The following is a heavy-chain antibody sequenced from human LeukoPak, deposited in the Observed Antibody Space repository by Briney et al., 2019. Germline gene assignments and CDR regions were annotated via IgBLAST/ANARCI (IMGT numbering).Heavy chain of an antibody. CDR1: RFTFSSYW. CDR2: VKQDGSQK. V-gene: IGHV3-7*01. J-gene: IGHJ4*02. Sequence: GGSLRLSCAASRFTFSSYWMSWVRQAPGKGLEWMASVKQDGSQKYYVDSVKGRFTISRDNAKNSLYLQMNSLRAEDTALYYCATYSTSSGALAYWGQGTLVTVSS. D-gene: IGHD6-6*01. CDR3: ATYSTSSGALAY.